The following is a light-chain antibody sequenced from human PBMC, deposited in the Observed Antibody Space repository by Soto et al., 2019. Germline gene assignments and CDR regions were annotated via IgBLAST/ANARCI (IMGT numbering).Light chain of an antibody. Sequence: QPVLTQPPSVSGAPGQRVTISCTGSSSNIGAGYDAHWYQQLPGKAPKLLIYGNSNRPSGVPDRFSASKSGSSASLAISGLQPEDEADYYCAAWDDSLNALFGTGTKVTVL. CDR1: SSNIGAGYD. J-gene: IGLJ1*01. CDR2: GNS. V-gene: IGLV1-40*01. CDR3: AAWDDSLNAL.